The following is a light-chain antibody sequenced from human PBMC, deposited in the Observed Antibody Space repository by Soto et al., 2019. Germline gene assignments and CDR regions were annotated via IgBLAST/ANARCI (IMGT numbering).Light chain of an antibody. CDR3: CSYAGTSPHVV. CDR2: DVS. V-gene: IGLV2-11*01. J-gene: IGLJ2*01. Sequence: QSALTQPRSVSGSPGQSVTISCTGSSSDIGGYNYVSWYQQHPGKAPRLMIYDVSKRPSGVPDRFSGSKSGSTASLTISGLQAEDEAGYYCCSYAGTSPHVVFGGGTKLTVL. CDR1: SSDIGGYNY.